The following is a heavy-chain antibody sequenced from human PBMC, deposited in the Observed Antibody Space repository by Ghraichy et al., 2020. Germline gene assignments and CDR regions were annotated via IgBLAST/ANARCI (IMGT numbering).Heavy chain of an antibody. CDR2: IYYSGST. Sequence: SETLSLTCTVSGGSISSSSYYWGWIRQPPGKGLEWIVSIYYSGSTYYNPSLKSRVTISVDTSKNQFSLKLSSVTAADTAVYYCARSYWGYGDYVGWYFDLWGRGTLVTVSS. CDR1: GGSISSSSYY. J-gene: IGHJ2*01. CDR3: ARSYWGYGDYVGWYFDL. D-gene: IGHD4-17*01. V-gene: IGHV4-39*01.